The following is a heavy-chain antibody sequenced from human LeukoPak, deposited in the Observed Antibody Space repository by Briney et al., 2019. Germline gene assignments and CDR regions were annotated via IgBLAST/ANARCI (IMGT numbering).Heavy chain of an antibody. D-gene: IGHD6-19*01. CDR2: IYHSGST. CDR3: AKLYSSASWFDP. CDR1: GGSISSGGYS. J-gene: IGHJ5*02. V-gene: IGHV4-30-2*01. Sequence: SETLSLTCAVSGGSISSGGYSWSWIRQPPGKGLEWIGYIYHSGSTNYNASLKSRVTISVDKSKNQFSLELSSMTAADTAVYYCAKLYSSASWFDPWGQGTLVTVSS.